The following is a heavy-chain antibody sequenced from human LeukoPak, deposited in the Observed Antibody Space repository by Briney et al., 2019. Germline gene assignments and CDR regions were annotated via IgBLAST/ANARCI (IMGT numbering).Heavy chain of an antibody. CDR3: ARDYRYAFDN. D-gene: IGHD1-1*01. CDR1: GFTVSDYS. CDR2: IGIDSGKT. Sequence: GGSLRLSCAASGFTVSDYSMNWVRQAPGKGLEWISYIGIDSGKTKYADSVKGRFTISGDKAKSSLYLQMSSLRVEDTAVYYCARDYRYAFDNWGQGTLVTVSS. J-gene: IGHJ4*02. V-gene: IGHV3-48*01.